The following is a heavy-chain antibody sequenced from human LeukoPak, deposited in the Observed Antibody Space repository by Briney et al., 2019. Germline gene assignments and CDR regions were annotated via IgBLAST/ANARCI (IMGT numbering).Heavy chain of an antibody. Sequence: SETLSLTCAVYGGSFSGYYWSWTRQPPGKGLEWIGEINHSGSTNYNPSLKSRVTISVDTSKNQFSLKLSSVTAADTAVYYCARGWVGDSSWYLYYYYGMDVWGQGTTVTASS. D-gene: IGHD6-13*01. CDR1: GGSFSGYY. CDR3: ARGWVGDSSWYLYYYYGMDV. CDR2: INHSGST. J-gene: IGHJ6*02. V-gene: IGHV4-34*01.